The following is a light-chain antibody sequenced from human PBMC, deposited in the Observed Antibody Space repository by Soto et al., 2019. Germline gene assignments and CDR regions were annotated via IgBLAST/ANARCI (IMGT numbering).Light chain of an antibody. J-gene: IGLJ1*01. Sequence: QSVLTQPASVSGSPGQSITISCTGTSSDVGSSNLVSWYQQHPGKTPKLIIYEGSRRPSGVSVRFSGSMSGNAASLTISGLQAEDEADYYCCSFARSSTSYVFGTGTKVTV. V-gene: IGLV2-23*01. CDR2: EGS. CDR3: CSFARSSTSYV. CDR1: SSDVGSSNL.